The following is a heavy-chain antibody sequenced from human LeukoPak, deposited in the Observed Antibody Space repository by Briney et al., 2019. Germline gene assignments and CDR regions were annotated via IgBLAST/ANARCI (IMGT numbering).Heavy chain of an antibody. D-gene: IGHD1-26*01. CDR2: IRSSGGNT. Sequence: PGGSLRLSCAASGFSFSSYAMSWVRQAPGKGLELVSAIRSSGGNTNYADSVKGQFTISRDNSKNTLYLQMSSLRADDTAVYYCARVIVGPNFYYMDVWGKGTTVTVSS. CDR3: ARVIVGPNFYYMDV. J-gene: IGHJ6*03. CDR1: GFSFSSYA. V-gene: IGHV3-23*01.